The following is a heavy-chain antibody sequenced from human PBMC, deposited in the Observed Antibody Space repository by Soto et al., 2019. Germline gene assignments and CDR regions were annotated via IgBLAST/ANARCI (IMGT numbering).Heavy chain of an antibody. CDR2: ISGSGGST. V-gene: IGHV3-23*01. J-gene: IGHJ4*02. CDR1: GFTFSSYA. CDR3: AKDLEKGGEYCSGGSCYGVFDY. D-gene: IGHD2-15*01. Sequence: GGSLRLSCAASGFTFSSYAMSWVRQAPGMGLEWVSAISGSGGSTYYADSVKGRFTISRDNSKNTLYLQMNSLGAEDTAVYYCAKDLEKGGEYCSGGSCYGVFDYWGQGTLVTVSS.